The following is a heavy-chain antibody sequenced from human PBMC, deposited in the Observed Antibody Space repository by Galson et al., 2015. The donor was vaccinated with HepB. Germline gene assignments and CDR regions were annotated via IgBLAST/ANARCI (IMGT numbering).Heavy chain of an antibody. Sequence: SLRLSCAASGFTFSDYYMSWIRQAPGKGLEWVSYISSSSSYTNYADSVKGRFTISRDNAKSSLYLQMNSLRAEDTAAYYCARLYNFWSGYEGYGMDVWGQGTTVTVSS. CDR1: GFTFSDYY. V-gene: IGHV3-11*06. CDR2: ISSSSSYT. CDR3: ARLYNFWSGYEGYGMDV. D-gene: IGHD3-3*01. J-gene: IGHJ6*02.